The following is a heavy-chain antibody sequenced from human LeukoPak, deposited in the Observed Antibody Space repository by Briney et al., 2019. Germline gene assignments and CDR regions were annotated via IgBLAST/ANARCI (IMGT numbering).Heavy chain of an antibody. CDR3: ASGLSY. CDR2: ISYDGSNK. Sequence: GGSLRLYCATSGFNFNTHPMHWVRQAPGEGLEWVAVISYDGSNKQYGDSVKGRFTISRDNPKDTLYLEMNRLRVEDTAVYYCASGLSYWGPGTLVTVS. V-gene: IGHV3-30*01. J-gene: IGHJ4*02. CDR1: GFNFNTHP. D-gene: IGHD3-10*01.